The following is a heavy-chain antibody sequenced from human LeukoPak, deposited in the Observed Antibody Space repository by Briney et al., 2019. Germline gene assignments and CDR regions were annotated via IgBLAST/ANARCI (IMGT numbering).Heavy chain of an antibody. Sequence: TGGSLRLSCAASGFTFSSYAMKWVRLAPGKGLQWVSAISGGGGGTFYTDSVKGRFTISRDNSKNTVYLQMNSLRAEDTAVYYCARGPSGYHNTGGQGTLVTVSS. CDR3: ARGPSGYHNT. D-gene: IGHD5-12*01. J-gene: IGHJ4*02. V-gene: IGHV3-23*01. CDR2: ISGGGGGT. CDR1: GFTFSSYA.